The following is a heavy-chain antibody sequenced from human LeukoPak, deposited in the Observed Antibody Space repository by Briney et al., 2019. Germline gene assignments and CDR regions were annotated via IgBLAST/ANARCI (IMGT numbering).Heavy chain of an antibody. CDR1: GGSISSGGYY. CDR2: IYYSGST. D-gene: IGHD2-2*01. CDR3: ARAPSVGTYQLLRNGYFDY. Sequence: TLSLTCPVSGGSISSGGYYWSWIRQHPGKGLEWIGYIYYSGSTYYNPSLKSRVTISVDTSKNQFSLKLSSVTAADTAVYYCARAPSVGTYQLLRNGYFDYWGQGTLVTVSS. J-gene: IGHJ4*02. V-gene: IGHV4-31*03.